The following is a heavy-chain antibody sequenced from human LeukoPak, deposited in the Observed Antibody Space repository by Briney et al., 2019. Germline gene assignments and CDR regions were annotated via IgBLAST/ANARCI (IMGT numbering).Heavy chain of an antibody. CDR3: ARDLSSLAPSFDN. D-gene: IGHD6-19*01. CDR1: GFTFSSYS. CDR2: ISSSSSYI. Sequence: GGSLRLSCAASGFTFSSYSMNWVGQGPGKGLEGVSSISSSSSYIYYADSVKGRFTISRDNAKNSLYLQMNSLRAEDTAVYYCARDLSSLAPSFDNWGQGTLVTVSS. V-gene: IGHV3-21*01. J-gene: IGHJ4*02.